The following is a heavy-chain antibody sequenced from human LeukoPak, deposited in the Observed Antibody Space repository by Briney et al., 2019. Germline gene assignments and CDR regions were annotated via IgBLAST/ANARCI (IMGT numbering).Heavy chain of an antibody. D-gene: IGHD6-19*01. CDR3: ARGKEKWLDHFDY. Sequence: GGSLRLSCAASGFTFSSYGMNWVRQAPGKGLEWVSYISTTSSTIYYADSVKGRFTMSRDNAKSPLYLQMDSLRDEDTAVYYCARGKEKWLDHFDYWGQGSLVTVSS. CDR2: ISTTSSTI. V-gene: IGHV3-48*02. J-gene: IGHJ4*02. CDR1: GFTFSSYG.